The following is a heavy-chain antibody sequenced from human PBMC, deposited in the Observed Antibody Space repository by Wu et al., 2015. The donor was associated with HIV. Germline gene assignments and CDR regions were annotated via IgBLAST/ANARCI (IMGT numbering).Heavy chain of an antibody. D-gene: IGHD6-6*01. CDR2: INPSGGAT. CDR1: GATFTSYA. Sequence: QVQLLQSGAEVKNPGSSVRVSCKASGATFTSYALSWVRQAPGHGLEWMAWINPSGGATIYAEAFEGRVTVTTDTSMKTVYMELESLTSGDTAVYYCTYIQLASIAIDSWGQGTLVTVSS. J-gene: IGHJ5*01. CDR3: TYIQLASIAIDS. V-gene: IGHV1-2*02.